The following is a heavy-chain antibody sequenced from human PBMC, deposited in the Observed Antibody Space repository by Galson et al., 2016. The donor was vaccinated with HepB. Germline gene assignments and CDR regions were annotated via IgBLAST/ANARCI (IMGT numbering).Heavy chain of an antibody. Sequence: SLRLSCAASGFTFSSYAMTWVRQAPGRGLEWVSAITGSGGSTYYADSVKGRFTISRDNSRNTLSLQMNSLRAEDTALYYCAKGYLDDALDIWGQGTMVTVSS. CDR3: AKGYLDDALDI. V-gene: IGHV3-23*01. CDR1: GFTFSSYA. CDR2: ITGSGGST. J-gene: IGHJ3*02. D-gene: IGHD3-10*01.